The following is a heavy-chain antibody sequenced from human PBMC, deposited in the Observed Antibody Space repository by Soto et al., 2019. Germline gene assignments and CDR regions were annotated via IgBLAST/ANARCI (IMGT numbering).Heavy chain of an antibody. D-gene: IGHD6-13*01. CDR2: IHHSGTT. CDR3: ARGGSSWSYWYFDL. V-gene: IGHV4-4*02. Sequence: QVQLQESGPGLVKPSGTLSLTCAVSGGSISSSNWWNWVRQPPGKGLEWIGEIHHSGTTDYNASLKCRVTISVDKSKNQFSLKLNSVTAADTAVYYCARGGSSWSYWYFDLWGRGTLVTVSS. CDR1: GGSISSSNW. J-gene: IGHJ2*01.